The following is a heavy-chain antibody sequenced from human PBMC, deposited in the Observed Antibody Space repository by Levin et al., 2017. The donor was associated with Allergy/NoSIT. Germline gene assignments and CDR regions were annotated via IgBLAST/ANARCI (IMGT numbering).Heavy chain of an antibody. Sequence: ESGPTLVKPTETFTLTCTVSGFLFTRPSMGVAWLRQPPGKALEWLTHIFSDGEESFSTSLRSRLTISKDTSKSQVVLTMTNMDPVDTATYYCARILIWGGGHAFDIWGQGTLVTVSS. CDR3: ARILIWGGGHAFDI. CDR1: GFLFTRPSMG. J-gene: IGHJ3*02. V-gene: IGHV2-26*01. D-gene: IGHD7-27*01. CDR2: IFSDGEE.